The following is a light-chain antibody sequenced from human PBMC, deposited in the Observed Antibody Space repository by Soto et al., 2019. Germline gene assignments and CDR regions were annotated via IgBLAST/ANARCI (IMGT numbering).Light chain of an antibody. CDR1: RSDIGDYNY. CDR3: SSYTVGSALVV. Sequence: QSALTQPASVSGSPGQSITLSCTGTRSDIGDYNYVFWYQQYPGKAPKLIIYDVSNRPSGVSDRFSGSKSGNTASLTISGLQAEDEADYYCSSYTVGSALVVFGGGTQLTVL. CDR2: DVS. V-gene: IGLV2-14*01. J-gene: IGLJ2*01.